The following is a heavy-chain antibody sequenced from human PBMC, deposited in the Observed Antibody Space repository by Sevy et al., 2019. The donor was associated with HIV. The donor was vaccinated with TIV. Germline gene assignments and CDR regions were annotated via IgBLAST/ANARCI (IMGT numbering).Heavy chain of an antibody. CDR1: GYTFTSYG. V-gene: IGHV1-18*01. CDR2: ISAYNGNT. Sequence: ASVKVSCKASGYTFTSYGISWVRQAPGQGLEWMGWISAYNGNTNYAQKLQGRVTMTTDTSTSTAYMELRSLRSDDTAVEYCAREGGYGDYVGDDGELDAFDIWGQGTMVTVSS. D-gene: IGHD4-17*01. J-gene: IGHJ3*02. CDR3: AREGGYGDYVGDDGELDAFDI.